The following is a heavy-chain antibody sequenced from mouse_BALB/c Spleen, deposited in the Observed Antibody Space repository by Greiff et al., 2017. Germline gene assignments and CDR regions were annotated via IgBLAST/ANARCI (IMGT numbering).Heavy chain of an antibody. CDR2: ISSGGST. CDR3: ARVFAY. Sequence: EVKLVESGGGLVKPGGSLKLSCAASGLTFSSYAMSWVRQTSEKRLEWVASISSGGSTYYPDSVKGRFTISRDNARNILYLQMSSLRSEDTAMYYCARVFAYWGQGTLVTVSA. CDR1: GLTFSSYA. J-gene: IGHJ3*01. V-gene: IGHV5-6-5*01.